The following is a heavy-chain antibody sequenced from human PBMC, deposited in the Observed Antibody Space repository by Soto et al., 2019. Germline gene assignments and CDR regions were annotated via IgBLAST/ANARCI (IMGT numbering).Heavy chain of an antibody. Sequence: SQTLSPSSAISRDRISSNTATRDSIRQSPSRGLEWLGRTYYSSKWSNDYAVSVKSRITITPDTSKNQFSLQLSSVTPEDTAVYYCAKLTGSGGKWGQGTLVTVSS. CDR2: TYYSSKWSN. V-gene: IGHV6-1*01. J-gene: IGHJ4*02. CDR3: AKLTGSGGK. CDR1: RDRISSNTAT. D-gene: IGHD3-9*01.